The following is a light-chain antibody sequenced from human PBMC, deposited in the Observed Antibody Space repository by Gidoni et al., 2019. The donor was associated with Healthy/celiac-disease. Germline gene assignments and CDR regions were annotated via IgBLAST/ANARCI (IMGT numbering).Light chain of an antibody. CDR3: QQFNSYPPT. CDR2: DAS. J-gene: IGKJ4*02. CDR1: QGIISA. Sequence: QSPSSLSASVGDRVTITFRPSQGIISALAWYQQKPGKAPKLLIYDASSLESGVPSRFSGSGSGTDFTLTISSLQTEDFATYYCQQFNSYPPTFGGXTKVEIK. V-gene: IGKV1-13*02.